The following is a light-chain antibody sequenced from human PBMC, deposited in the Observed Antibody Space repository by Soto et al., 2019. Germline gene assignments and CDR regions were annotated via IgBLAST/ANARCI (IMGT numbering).Light chain of an antibody. V-gene: IGKV3-20*01. Sequence: EIVLTQSPGTLSLSPGDRATLSCRASQSVPTNYLAWYQQKPGQAPRFLIYGASSRATGIPDRFSGSGSGTDFTLTISRLEPEDFAVDYCQQYGGSPFTFGPGTKVDIK. CDR2: GAS. CDR1: QSVPTNY. CDR3: QQYGGSPFT. J-gene: IGKJ3*01.